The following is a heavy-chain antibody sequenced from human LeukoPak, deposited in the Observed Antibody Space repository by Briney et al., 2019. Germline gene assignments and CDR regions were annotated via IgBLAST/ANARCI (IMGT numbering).Heavy chain of an antibody. D-gene: IGHD4-17*01. CDR2: ISSTSTYM. CDR3: ARRVTTFLS. CDR1: GFDLSPYT. V-gene: IGHV3-21*01. Sequence: PGGSLRLSCSASGFDLSPYTMNWVRQDPGKGLEWVASISSTSTYMYYGDSLKGRFTISRDNAKNTLYLQLDSLRAEDTATYYCARRVTTFLSWGQGTLVIVSS. J-gene: IGHJ4*02.